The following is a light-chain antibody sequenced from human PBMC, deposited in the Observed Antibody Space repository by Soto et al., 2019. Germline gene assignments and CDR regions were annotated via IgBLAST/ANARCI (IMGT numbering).Light chain of an antibody. CDR2: GAS. CDR1: EYLSSHY. CDR3: QNFGDSPLT. V-gene: IGKV3-20*01. Sequence: EIVLMQSPDTLSLSPGARATLSCRASEYLSSHYIALYQHKTGQTPRLLIYGASTRAAGVPDRFSGSWSGTDFTLTINSVEPEDFALYYCQNFGDSPLTFGPGTKVDSK. J-gene: IGKJ3*01.